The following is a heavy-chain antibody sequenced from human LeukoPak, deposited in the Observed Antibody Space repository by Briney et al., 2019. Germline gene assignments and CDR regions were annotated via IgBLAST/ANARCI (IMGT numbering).Heavy chain of an antibody. CDR2: IYYSGST. CDR3: ARSQYRADAFDI. CDR1: GGSISSYY. J-gene: IGHJ3*02. D-gene: IGHD2-2*01. V-gene: IGHV4-59*01. Sequence: SETLSLTCTVSGGSISSYYWSWIRQPPGKGLEWIGYIYYSGSTNYNPSLKSRVTMSIDTSKNQFSLKLSSVTAADTAVYYCARSQYRADAFDIWGQGTMVTVSS.